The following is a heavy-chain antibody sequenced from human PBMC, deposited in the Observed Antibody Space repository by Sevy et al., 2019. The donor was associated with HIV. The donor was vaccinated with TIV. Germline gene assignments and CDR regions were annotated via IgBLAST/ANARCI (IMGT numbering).Heavy chain of an antibody. CDR2: IRSDGSNE. CDR3: SKDRKVLLVVYAIPFDVFDI. V-gene: IGHV3-30*02. D-gene: IGHD2-8*02. J-gene: IGHJ3*02. Sequence: GGSLRLSCAASGFTFSNHGMHWVRQAPGKGLEWVAFIRSDGSNEYYGDSVKGRFTISRDNSKDTLYLQMNSLRPEDTAVYFCSKDRKVLLVVYAIPFDVFDIWGHGTMVTVSS. CDR1: GFTFSNHG.